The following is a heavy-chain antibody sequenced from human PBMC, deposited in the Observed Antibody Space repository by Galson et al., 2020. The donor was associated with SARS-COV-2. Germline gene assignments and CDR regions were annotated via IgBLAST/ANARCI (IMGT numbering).Heavy chain of an antibody. V-gene: IGHV4-34*01. J-gene: IGHJ5*02. CDR3: ARGRYSSSWYGPYNWFDP. D-gene: IGHD6-13*01. CDR1: GGSFSGYY. CDR2: INHSGST. Sequence: SETLSLTCAVYGGSFSGYYWSWIRQPPGKGLEWSGEINHSGSTNYNPSLKSRVTISVDTSKNQFSLKLSSVTAADTAVYYCARGRYSSSWYGPYNWFDPWGQGTLVTVSS.